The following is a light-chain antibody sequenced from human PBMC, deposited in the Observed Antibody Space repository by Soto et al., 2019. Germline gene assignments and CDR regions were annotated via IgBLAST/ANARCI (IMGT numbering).Light chain of an antibody. V-gene: IGKV1-33*01. CDR2: DAS. Sequence: DIQMTQSPSSLFASVGDRVTITCQATQDINIYLNWYQQKSGKAPNLLISDASNLELWAPSRFSGSGSGTHFTFTIRSPQSEDIGTYNCQRYDNLPPTLGRGKRLEIK. CDR1: QDINIY. J-gene: IGKJ5*01. CDR3: QRYDNLPPT.